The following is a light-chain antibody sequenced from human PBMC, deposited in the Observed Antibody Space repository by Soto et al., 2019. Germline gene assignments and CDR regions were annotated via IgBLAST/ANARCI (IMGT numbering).Light chain of an antibody. CDR2: DNY. CDR1: NSNVGNNS. Sequence: QSVLTQPPSVSAAPGQKVTISCSGGNSNVGNNSVSWYQQLPRTAPKLLIYDNYKRPSGIPDRFSGSESGSSATLAITALQTGDEADYYCGTWDSSLSGEVFGTGTKVTVL. J-gene: IGLJ1*01. CDR3: GTWDSSLSGEV. V-gene: IGLV1-51*01.